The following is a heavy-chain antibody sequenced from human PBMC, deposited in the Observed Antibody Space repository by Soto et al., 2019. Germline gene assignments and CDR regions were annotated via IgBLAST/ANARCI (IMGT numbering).Heavy chain of an antibody. CDR2: IYYSGST. CDR1: GGSISSSNW. V-gene: IGHV4-28*03. D-gene: IGHD6-6*01. CDR3: ARVGGVAARTFDY. Sequence: SETLSLTCAVSGGSISSSNWWSWIRQPPGKGLEWIGYIYYSGSTDYNPSLKGRVTISVDTSKNQFSLKLRSVTAADTAVYYCARVGGVAARTFDYWGQGTLVTVSS. J-gene: IGHJ4*02.